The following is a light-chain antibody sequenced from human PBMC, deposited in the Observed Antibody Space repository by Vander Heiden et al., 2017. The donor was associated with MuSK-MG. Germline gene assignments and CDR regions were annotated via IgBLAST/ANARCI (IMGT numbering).Light chain of an antibody. CDR3: CSYTSRTSLQLL. CDR1: SSDIGGYNY. V-gene: IGLV2-14*03. Sequence: QSALTQPASVSGSPGQSITISCTGYSSDIGGYNYVSWYQQHPGKAPKLLIYDVNNRPSGISNRFSGSKSGDAASLTISGLQPEDEADYYCCSYTSRTSLQLLFGGGTKLTVL. J-gene: IGLJ3*02. CDR2: DVN.